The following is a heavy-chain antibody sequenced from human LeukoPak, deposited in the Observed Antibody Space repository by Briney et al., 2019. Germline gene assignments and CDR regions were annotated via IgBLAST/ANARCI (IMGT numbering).Heavy chain of an antibody. Sequence: GGSLRLSCAASGFTFSSYWMSWVRQAPGKGLEWVANIKQDGSEKYYVDSVKGRFTISRDNAKNSLYLQMNSLRAEDTAVYYCARDYISSGWYVEYFQHWGQGTLVTVSS. V-gene: IGHV3-7*01. D-gene: IGHD6-19*01. CDR1: GFTFSSYW. CDR3: ARDYISSGWYVEYFQH. J-gene: IGHJ1*01. CDR2: IKQDGSEK.